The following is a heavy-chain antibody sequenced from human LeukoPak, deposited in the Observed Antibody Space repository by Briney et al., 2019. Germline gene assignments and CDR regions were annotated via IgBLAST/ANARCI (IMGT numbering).Heavy chain of an antibody. CDR1: GFTFDDYG. V-gene: IGHV3-20*01. D-gene: IGHD4-11*01. CDR3: ARGVYSNADYFDY. J-gene: IGHJ4*02. CDR2: INWNGGST. Sequence: GGSLRLSCAVSGFTFDDYGMSWVRQAPGKGLELVAGINWNGGSTAYADSVKGRFTISRDNAKNSLYLQMNSLRVEDTALYHCARGVYSNADYFDYWGQGTLVTVSS.